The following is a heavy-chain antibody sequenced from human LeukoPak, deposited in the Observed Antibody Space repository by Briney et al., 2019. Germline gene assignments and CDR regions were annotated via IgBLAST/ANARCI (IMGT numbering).Heavy chain of an antibody. CDR3: ARDGITIFGVVISADY. V-gene: IGHV3-21*01. CDR1: GFTFSSYS. J-gene: IGHJ4*02. Sequence: PGGSLRLSCAASGFTFSSYSMNWVRQAPGKGLEWVSSISSSSSYIYYADSVKGRFTISRDNAKNSLYLQMNSLRAEDTAVYYCARDGITIFGVVISADYWGQGTLVTVSS. D-gene: IGHD3-3*01. CDR2: ISSSSSYI.